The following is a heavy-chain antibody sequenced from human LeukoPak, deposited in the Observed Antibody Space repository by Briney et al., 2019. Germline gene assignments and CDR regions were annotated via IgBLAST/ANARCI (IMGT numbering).Heavy chain of an antibody. Sequence: GGSLRLSCAASGLTFDDYAMHWVRQAPGKGLEWVSGISWNSGSIGYADSVKGRFTISRDNAKNSLYLQMNSLRAEDTALYYCAKDMNEAVAGTVSYGMDVWGQGATVTVSS. CDR2: ISWNSGSI. V-gene: IGHV3-9*01. J-gene: IGHJ6*02. D-gene: IGHD6-19*01. CDR3: AKDMNEAVAGTVSYGMDV. CDR1: GLTFDDYA.